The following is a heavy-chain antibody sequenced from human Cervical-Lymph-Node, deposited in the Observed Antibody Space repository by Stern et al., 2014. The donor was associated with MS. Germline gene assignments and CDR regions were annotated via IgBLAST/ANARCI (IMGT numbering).Heavy chain of an antibody. CDR3: ARDRHDLGYCSGGSCYLPDY. J-gene: IGHJ4*02. CDR1: GFTFSSYG. V-gene: IGHV3-33*01. Sequence: VQLVESGGGVVPPGRSLRLSCAASGFTFSSYGMHWVRQAPGKGLEWVAVIWYDGSNKYYADSVKGRVTISRDNSKNTLYLQMNSLRAEDTAVYYCARDRHDLGYCSGGSCYLPDYWGQGTLVTVSS. D-gene: IGHD2-15*01. CDR2: IWYDGSNK.